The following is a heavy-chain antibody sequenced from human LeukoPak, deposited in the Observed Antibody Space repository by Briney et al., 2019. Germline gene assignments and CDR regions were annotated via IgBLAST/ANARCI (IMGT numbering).Heavy chain of an antibody. CDR1: GGSITNYY. CDR2: IYNNGRT. CDR3: ARQGELSIDY. D-gene: IGHD1-26*01. V-gene: IGHV4-59*08. Sequence: SETLSLTCSVSGGSITNYYWSWVRQAPGKGLEWIGFIYNNGRTNYNPSLQGPVTMSIDTSKNHFSLKLTSVTAADTAVYYCARQGELSIDYWGQGTLVTVSS. J-gene: IGHJ4*02.